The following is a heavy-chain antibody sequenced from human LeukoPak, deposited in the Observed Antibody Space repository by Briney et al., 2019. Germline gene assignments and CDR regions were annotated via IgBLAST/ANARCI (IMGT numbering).Heavy chain of an antibody. CDR2: ISATGGST. J-gene: IGHJ4*02. Sequence: GESLRLSCAASGLTFSNYVMSWVRQAPGKGLEWVSGISATGGSTYYADSVKGRFTISRDNSKNTVYLQMNSLRAEDTAVYYCAKKAVAGDWGQGTLITVSS. CDR3: AKKAVAGD. D-gene: IGHD6-19*01. CDR1: GLTFSNYV. V-gene: IGHV3-23*01.